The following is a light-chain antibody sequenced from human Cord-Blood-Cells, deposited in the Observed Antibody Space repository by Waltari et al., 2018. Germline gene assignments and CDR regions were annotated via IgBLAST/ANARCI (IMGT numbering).Light chain of an antibody. CDR3: QQRSNCLFT. V-gene: IGKV3-11*01. J-gene: IGKJ3*01. CDR2: DAS. Sequence: EIMLTHSPATLSLSPGERATLSCRASQIVSSYLAWYQQQPGQAPRLLIYDASNRATGIPARFSGSGSGTDFTLTISSLEPEDFAVYYCQQRSNCLFTFGPGTKVDIK. CDR1: QIVSSY.